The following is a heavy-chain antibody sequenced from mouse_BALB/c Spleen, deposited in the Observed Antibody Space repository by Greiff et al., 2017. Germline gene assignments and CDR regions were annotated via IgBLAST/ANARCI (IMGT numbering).Heavy chain of an antibody. V-gene: IGHV6-6*02. CDR3: TRLTGTWFAY. Sequence: DVQLQESGGGLVQPGGSMKLSCVASGFTFSNYWMNWVRQSPEKGLEWVAEIRLKSNNYATHYAESVKGRFTISRDDSKSSVYLQMNNLRAEDTGIYYCTRLTGTWFAYWGQGTLVTVSA. J-gene: IGHJ3*01. CDR2: IRLKSNNYAT. CDR1: GFTFSNYW. D-gene: IGHD4-1*01.